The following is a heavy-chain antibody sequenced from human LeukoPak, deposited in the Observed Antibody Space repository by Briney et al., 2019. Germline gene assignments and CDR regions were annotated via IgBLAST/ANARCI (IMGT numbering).Heavy chain of an antibody. CDR2: INPNSGGT. CDR3: ARDMRDGFNWFDP. D-gene: IGHD5-24*01. J-gene: IGHJ5*02. CDR1: GYTFTGYY. V-gene: IGHV1-2*02. Sequence: APVKVSCKASGYTFTGYYMHWVRQAPGQGLEWMGWINPNSGGTNYAQKFQGRVTMTRDTSISTAYMELSRLRSDDTAVYYCARDMRDGFNWFDPWGQGTLVTVSS.